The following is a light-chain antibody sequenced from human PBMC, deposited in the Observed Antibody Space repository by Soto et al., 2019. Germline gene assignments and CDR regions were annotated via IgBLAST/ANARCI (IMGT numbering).Light chain of an antibody. CDR1: SSDVGGYNF. CDR3: GSYTSSSTPFV. J-gene: IGLJ1*01. V-gene: IGLV2-14*01. CDR2: EVS. Sequence: QSVLTQPASVSGSPGQSITISCTGTSSDVGGYNFVSWYQQHPGKAPKLMICEVSNRPSGVSNRFSGSKSGNTASLTISGLQAEDEADYYCGSYTSSSTPFVFGTGTKVTVL.